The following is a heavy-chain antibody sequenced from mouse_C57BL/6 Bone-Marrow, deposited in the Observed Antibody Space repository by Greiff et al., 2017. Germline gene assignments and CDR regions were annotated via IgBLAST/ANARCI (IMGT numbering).Heavy chain of an antibody. Sequence: VQLQQPGAELVRPGTSVKLSCKASGYTFTSYWMHWVKQRPGQGLEWIGVIDPSDSYTNYNQKFKGKATLTVDTSSSTAYMQLSSLTSEDSAVYYCARLGHGYSFYAMDYWGQGTSVTVSS. CDR2: IDPSDSYT. V-gene: IGHV1-59*01. J-gene: IGHJ4*01. D-gene: IGHD2-3*01. CDR3: ARLGHGYSFYAMDY. CDR1: GYTFTSYW.